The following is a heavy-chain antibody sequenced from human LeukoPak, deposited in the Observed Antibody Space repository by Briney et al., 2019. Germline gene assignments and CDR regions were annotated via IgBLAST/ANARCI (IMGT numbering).Heavy chain of an antibody. D-gene: IGHD5-24*01. Sequence: PGGSLRLSCAASGFTFSSYAMHWVRQAPGKGLEWVAVISYDGSNKYYADSVKGRFTISRDNSKNTLYLQMNSLRAEDTAVYYCARGDLYQMAFDYWGQGTLVTVSS. CDR3: ARGDLYQMAFDY. V-gene: IGHV3-30-3*01. CDR1: GFTFSSYA. J-gene: IGHJ4*02. CDR2: ISYDGSNK.